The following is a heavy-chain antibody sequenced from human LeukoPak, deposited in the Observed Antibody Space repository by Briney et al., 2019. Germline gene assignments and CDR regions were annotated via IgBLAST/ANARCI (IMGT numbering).Heavy chain of an antibody. CDR3: ARSRDGYKRFDS. Sequence: GASVKVSCKASGGTFSSYAISWVRQAPGQGLEWMGGIIPIFGTANYAQKFQGRVTITADESTSTAYMELSSLRSEDTAVYFCARSRDGYKRFDSWGQGTLVTVSS. V-gene: IGHV1-69*13. CDR2: IIPIFGTA. CDR1: GGTFSSYA. D-gene: IGHD5-24*01. J-gene: IGHJ4*02.